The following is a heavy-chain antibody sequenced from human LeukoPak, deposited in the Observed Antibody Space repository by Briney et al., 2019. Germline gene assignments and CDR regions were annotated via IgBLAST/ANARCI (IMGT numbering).Heavy chain of an antibody. J-gene: IGHJ4*02. CDR3: ARARYYCQYYFDY. CDR1: GGSLSSYY. V-gene: IGHV4-59*01. CDR2: IYYSGST. D-gene: IGHD3-10*01. Sequence: SETLSLTCTVPGGSLSSYYWSWIRQPPGKGLEWIGYIYYSGSTNYNPSLKSRVTISVDTSKNQFSLKLSSVTAADTAVYYCARARYYCQYYFDYWGQGTLVTVSS.